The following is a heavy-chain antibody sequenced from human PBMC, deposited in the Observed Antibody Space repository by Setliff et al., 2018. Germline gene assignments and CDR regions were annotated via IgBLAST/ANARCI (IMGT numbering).Heavy chain of an antibody. J-gene: IGHJ4*02. CDR1: GDFISSGSYY. Sequence: SETLSLTCSLSGDFISSGSYYWSWIRQTAGNGLEWIGHVSSRGNTNYNPSLKSRVTISIDTSSKHFSLILTSVTAADTAVYYCARGLNTESWTPLYWSPGTRVTVSS. CDR3: ARGLNTESWTPLY. D-gene: IGHD2-15*01. V-gene: IGHV4-61*09. CDR2: VSSRGNT.